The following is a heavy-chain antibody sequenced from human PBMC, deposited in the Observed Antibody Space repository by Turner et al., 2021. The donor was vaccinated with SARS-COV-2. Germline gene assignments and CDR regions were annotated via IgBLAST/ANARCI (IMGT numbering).Heavy chain of an antibody. CDR1: GCSISSSSYY. J-gene: IGHJ6*02. CDR3: ATSTVAGTELNYYGMDV. CDR2: SYYSGST. V-gene: IGHV4-39*01. Sequence: QLQLQESGPGLVKHSETLSLTCTVSGCSISSSSYYWGWIRQPPGKGLEWIGRSYYSGSTYYNPSLKSRVTISVDTSKNQFSLKLRCVTAADTAVYYCATSTVAGTELNYYGMDVWGQGTTVTVSS. D-gene: IGHD6-13*01.